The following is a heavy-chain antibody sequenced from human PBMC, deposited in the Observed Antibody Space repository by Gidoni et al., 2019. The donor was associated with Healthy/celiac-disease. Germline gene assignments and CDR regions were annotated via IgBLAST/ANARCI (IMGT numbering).Heavy chain of an antibody. CDR2: IYSGGST. J-gene: IGHJ1*01. CDR3: ARGGYGGNSEGAEYFQH. CDR1: GFTVSRNY. D-gene: IGHD4-17*01. V-gene: IGHV3-66*01. Sequence: EVQLVESGGGLVQPGGSLRLSCAASGFTVSRNYMSWVRQAPGKGLEWVSVIYSGGSTYYADSVKGRFTISRDNSKNTLYLQMNSLRAEDTAVYYCARGGYGGNSEGAEYFQHWGQGTLVTVSS.